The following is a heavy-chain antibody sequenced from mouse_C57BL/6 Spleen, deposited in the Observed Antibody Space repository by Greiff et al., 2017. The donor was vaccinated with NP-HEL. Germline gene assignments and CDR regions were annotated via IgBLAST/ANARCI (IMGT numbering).Heavy chain of an antibody. CDR1: GYAFSSYW. D-gene: IGHD1-1*01. CDR2: IYPGDGDT. CDR3: ARRGITTVVATDWYFDV. Sequence: VQLQQSGAELVKPGASVKISCKASGYAFSSYWMNWVKQRPGQGLEWIGQIYPGDGDTNYNGKFKGKATLTADTSSSTAYMQLSSLTSEDSAVYFCARRGITTVVATDWYFDVWGTGTTVTVSS. J-gene: IGHJ1*03. V-gene: IGHV1-80*01.